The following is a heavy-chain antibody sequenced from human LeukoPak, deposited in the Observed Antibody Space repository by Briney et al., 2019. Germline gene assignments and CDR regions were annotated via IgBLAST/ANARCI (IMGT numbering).Heavy chain of an antibody. CDR1: GGTFSSYA. CDR3: ASGTSDCSSTSCPPSGDV. V-gene: IGHV1-69*04. CDR2: IIPVLGIA. Sequence: SVKVSCKASGGTFSSYAISWVRQAPGQGLEWMGRIIPVLGIANYAQKFQGRVTITADKSTSTAYMELSSLRSEDTAVYYCASGTSDCSSTSCPPSGDVWGKGTTVTVSS. D-gene: IGHD2-2*01. J-gene: IGHJ6*04.